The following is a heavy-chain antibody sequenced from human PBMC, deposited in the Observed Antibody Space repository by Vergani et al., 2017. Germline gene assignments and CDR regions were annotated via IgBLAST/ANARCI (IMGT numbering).Heavy chain of an antibody. CDR2: ISGSGGST. Sequence: VQLVQSGAEVKKPGSSMKVSCKASGGTFSSYAMSWVRQAPGKGLEWVSAISGSGGSTYYADSVKGRFTISRDNSKNTLYLQMNSLRAEDTAVYYCAKALSSSWGGFDPWGQGTLVTVSS. CDR3: AKALSSSWGGFDP. D-gene: IGHD6-13*01. V-gene: IGHV3-23*04. J-gene: IGHJ5*02. CDR1: GGTFSSYA.